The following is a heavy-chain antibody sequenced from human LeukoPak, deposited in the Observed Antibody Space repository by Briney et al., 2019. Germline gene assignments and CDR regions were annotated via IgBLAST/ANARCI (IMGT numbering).Heavy chain of an antibody. CDR2: IKQDGSKK. CDR1: GFTFSSYW. D-gene: IGHD3-16*01. Sequence: GGSLRLSCAASGFTFSSYWMSWVRQAPGKGLEWVANIKQDGSKKYYGDSVKGRFTISRDNAKNSLYLQMNSLRAEDTAVYYCARGTNWDYYYYGMDVWGQGTTVTVSS. J-gene: IGHJ6*02. V-gene: IGHV3-7*01. CDR3: ARGTNWDYYYYGMDV.